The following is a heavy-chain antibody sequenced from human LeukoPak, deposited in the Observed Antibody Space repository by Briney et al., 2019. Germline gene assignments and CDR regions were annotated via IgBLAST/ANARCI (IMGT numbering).Heavy chain of an antibody. D-gene: IGHD3-10*01. J-gene: IGHJ4*02. CDR3: ARPRGSGSYTPFDY. Sequence: SETLSLTCTVPGGSISSYYWSWIRQPPGKGLEWIGYIYYSGSTNYNPSLKSRVTISVDTSNNQFSLKLSSVTAADTAVYYCARPRGSGSYTPFDYWGQGTLVTVSS. CDR1: GGSISSYY. CDR2: IYYSGST. V-gene: IGHV4-59*08.